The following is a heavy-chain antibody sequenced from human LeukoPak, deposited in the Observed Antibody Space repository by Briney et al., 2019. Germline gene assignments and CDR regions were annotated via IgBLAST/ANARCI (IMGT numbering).Heavy chain of an antibody. CDR1: GGTFSSYA. Sequence: GASVKVSCKASGGTFSSYAISWVRQAPGQGLEWMGGIIPIFGTANYAQRFQGRVTITADKSTSTAYMELSSLRSEDTAVYYCARSHGSSSWYGDAFDIWGQGTMVTVSS. CDR3: ARSHGSSSWYGDAFDI. J-gene: IGHJ3*02. V-gene: IGHV1-69*06. D-gene: IGHD6-13*01. CDR2: IIPIFGTA.